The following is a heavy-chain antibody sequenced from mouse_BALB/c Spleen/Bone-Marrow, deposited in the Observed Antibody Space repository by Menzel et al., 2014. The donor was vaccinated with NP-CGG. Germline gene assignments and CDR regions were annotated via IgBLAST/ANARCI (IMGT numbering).Heavy chain of an antibody. V-gene: IGHV7-1*02. D-gene: IGHD4-1*01. CDR3: ARRELETGSFDY. Sequence: EVKLVESGGGLVQPGGSLRLSCATSGFTFNDFYMEWVRQPPGQRLEWIAASRNKAYDYTSEYSASVKGRITVSTDTSQSILFLKMNGLRGELTAINYCARRELETGSFDYWGQGTPLTVSS. CDR1: GFTFNDFY. CDR2: SRNKAYDYTS. J-gene: IGHJ2*01.